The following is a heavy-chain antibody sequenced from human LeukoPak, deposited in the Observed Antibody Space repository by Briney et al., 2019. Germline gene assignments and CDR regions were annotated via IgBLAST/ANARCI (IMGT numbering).Heavy chain of an antibody. CDR1: GFTFSGSD. Sequence: PGGSLRLSCAASGFTFSGSDMHWVRQASGKGLEWVGRIRSRANSYATAYAAWVKGMFTISRDDAKKSANLHMNRLKTEDKAWYYCTTRLNREIFGVVMVLLRQDAFDIWGQGTMVTVSS. CDR3: TTRLNREIFGVVMVLLRQDAFDI. V-gene: IGHV3-73*01. J-gene: IGHJ3*02. D-gene: IGHD3-3*01. CDR2: IRSRANSYAT.